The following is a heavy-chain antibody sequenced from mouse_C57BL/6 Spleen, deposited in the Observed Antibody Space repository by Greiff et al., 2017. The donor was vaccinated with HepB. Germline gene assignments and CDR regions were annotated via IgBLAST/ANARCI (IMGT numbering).Heavy chain of an antibody. J-gene: IGHJ4*01. CDR3: TRVKGWLLKMDY. D-gene: IGHD2-3*01. V-gene: IGHV1-5*01. Sequence: EVQLQQSGTVLARPGASVKMSCKTSGYTFTSYWMHWVKQRPGQGLEWIGAIYPGNSDTSYNQKFKGKAKLTAVTSASTAYMELSSLTNEDSAVYYCTRVKGWLLKMDYWGQGTSVTVSS. CDR2: IYPGNSDT. CDR1: GYTFTSYW.